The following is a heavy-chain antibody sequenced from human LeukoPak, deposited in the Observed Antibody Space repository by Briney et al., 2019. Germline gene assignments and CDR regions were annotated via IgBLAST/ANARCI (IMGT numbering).Heavy chain of an antibody. D-gene: IGHD5-18*01. CDR2: IITISGTA. J-gene: IGHJ3*02. V-gene: IGHV1-69*05. CDR3: ARADTAMAPYAFDI. Sequence: ASVKVSCKASGYTFTSYDINWVRQAPGQGLEWMGRIITISGTANYAQKFQGRVTITTDESTSTAHMELSSLRSDDTAAYYCARADTAMAPYAFDIWGQGTMVTVSS. CDR1: GYTFTSYD.